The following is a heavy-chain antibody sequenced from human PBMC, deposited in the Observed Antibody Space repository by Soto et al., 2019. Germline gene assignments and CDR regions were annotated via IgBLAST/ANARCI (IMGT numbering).Heavy chain of an antibody. J-gene: IGHJ4*02. CDR1: GGSFTNSSSY. CDR3: VSQRTSVLTQAYFDY. V-gene: IGHV4-39*01. CDR2: VYYRGIS. Sequence: ETLYLTCTVSGGSFTNSSSYLGWFRPSPGKGLELIVSVYYRGISYSKSSVKSRVTISVDTSKNQFSLNLSSVTASATAVYYCVSQRTSVLTQAYFDYWGPGALVTVSS. D-gene: IGHD2-8*01.